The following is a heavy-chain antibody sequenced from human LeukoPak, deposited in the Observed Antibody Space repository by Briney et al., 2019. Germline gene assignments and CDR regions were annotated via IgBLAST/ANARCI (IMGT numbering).Heavy chain of an antibody. CDR2: INYSGSTI. D-gene: IGHD2-21*02. CDR3: ATSAGDSDY. CDR1: GFSFSDYY. J-gene: IGHJ4*02. V-gene: IGHV3-11*04. Sequence: PGGSLRLSCAASGFSFSDYYMSWIRQAPGKGLEWLSYINYSGSTIYYADSVKGRFSISRDNAKNSLYLQMKSLRADDTAVYYCATSAGDSDYWGQGTLVTVSS.